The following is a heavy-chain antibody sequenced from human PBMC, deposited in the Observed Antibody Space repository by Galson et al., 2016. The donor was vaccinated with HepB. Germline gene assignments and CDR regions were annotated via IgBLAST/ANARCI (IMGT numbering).Heavy chain of an antibody. Sequence: ETLSLTCTVSGDSVSSGNYYWSWIRQPPGRGLEWIGYVYYSGSTNYNPALKSRVTVSADTSKNQYSLTLSSVTAADTAVYCCASLGYCGGGTCSSTSFSWGQGTLVTVSS. CDR1: GDSVSSGNYY. D-gene: IGHD2-15*01. CDR3: ASLGYCGGGTCSSTSFS. V-gene: IGHV4-61*01. CDR2: VYYSGST. J-gene: IGHJ5*02.